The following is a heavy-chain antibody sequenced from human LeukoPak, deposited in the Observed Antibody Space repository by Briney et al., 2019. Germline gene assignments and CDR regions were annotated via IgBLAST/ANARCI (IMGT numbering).Heavy chain of an antibody. Sequence: GGSLRLSCAASGFSFRSHSMTWVRQTPGKGLEWVSVIIDSGDSTYYADSVKGRFAISRDNSKNTLYLQMNSLRAEDTAVYYCAKVSGITMIVVVIANPYYFDYWGQGTLVTVSS. CDR1: GFSFRSHS. D-gene: IGHD3-22*01. CDR2: IIDSGDST. CDR3: AKVSGITMIVVVIANPYYFDY. J-gene: IGHJ4*02. V-gene: IGHV3-23*01.